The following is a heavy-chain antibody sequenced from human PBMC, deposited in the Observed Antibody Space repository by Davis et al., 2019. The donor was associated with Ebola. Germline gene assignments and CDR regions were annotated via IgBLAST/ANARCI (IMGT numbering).Heavy chain of an antibody. CDR3: ARENWNYDY. CDR2: ISNSANTI. V-gene: IGHV3-11*04. CDR1: GFTFSDYY. J-gene: IGHJ4*02. Sequence: GESLKISCAASGFTFSDYYMSWIRQAPGQGLEWVSYISNSANTIYYADSVKGRFTISRDNAKNTLYLQMNSLRAEDTAVYYCARENWNYDYWGQGTLVTVSS. D-gene: IGHD1-7*01.